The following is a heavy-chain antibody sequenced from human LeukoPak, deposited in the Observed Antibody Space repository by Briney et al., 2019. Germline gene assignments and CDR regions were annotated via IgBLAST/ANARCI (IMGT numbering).Heavy chain of an antibody. CDR2: IYPNNGAT. J-gene: IGHJ4*02. CDR1: GYTFSGTGWY. Sequence: GDLVKVSCKASGYTFSGTGWYLYWLRQAPGQGLECMGWIYPNNGATGYAQKFQGRVAMTRDTSISTAYMELSRLRPDDTAVYYCARDGPAQMVDFDYWGQGTLVTVSS. V-gene: IGHV1-2*02. D-gene: IGHD3-10*01. CDR3: ARDGPAQMVDFDY.